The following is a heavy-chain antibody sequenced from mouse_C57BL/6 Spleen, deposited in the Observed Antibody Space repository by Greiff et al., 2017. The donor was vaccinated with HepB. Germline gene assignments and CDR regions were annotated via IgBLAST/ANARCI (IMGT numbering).Heavy chain of an antibody. Sequence: DVQLVESGGGLVQPGGSLKLSCAASGFTFSDYYMYWVRQTPEKRLEWVAYISNGGGSTYYPDTVKGRFTISRDNAKNTLYLQMSRLKSEDTAMYYCARRYYDYFDYWGQGTTLTVSS. D-gene: IGHD1-1*01. CDR3: ARRYYDYFDY. J-gene: IGHJ2*01. CDR2: ISNGGGST. V-gene: IGHV5-12*01. CDR1: GFTFSDYY.